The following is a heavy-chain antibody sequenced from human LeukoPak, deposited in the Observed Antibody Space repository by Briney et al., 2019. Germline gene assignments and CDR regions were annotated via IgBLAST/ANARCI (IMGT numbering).Heavy chain of an antibody. J-gene: IGHJ4*02. CDR1: GGSVSSGSYY. CDR3: ARDRGGYSGYDYYFDY. V-gene: IGHV4-61*01. Sequence: SETLSLTCTVSGGSVSSGSYYWRWIRQPPGTGLEWIGYIYYSGSTNYNPSLKSRVTISVDTSKNQFSLKLSSVTAADTAVYYCARDRGGYSGYDYYFDYWGQGSLVTVSS. CDR2: IYYSGST. D-gene: IGHD5-12*01.